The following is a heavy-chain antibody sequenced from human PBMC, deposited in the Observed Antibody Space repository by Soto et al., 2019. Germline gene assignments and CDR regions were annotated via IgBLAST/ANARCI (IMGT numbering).Heavy chain of an antibody. D-gene: IGHD3-16*01. CDR1: RGALSGYS. CDR3: ARDHGYVWGRHRNWLVL. V-gene: IGHV4-34*01. CDR2: INYSEDT. Sequence: SETLSLTCAVYRGALSGYSWNWIRQPPGKGLEWIGEINYSEDTNPTYNPSLKSRVTISADRTNNQLFLRLTSVTAADTAIYYCARDHGYVWGRHRNWLVLWGQGTPVTVSS. J-gene: IGHJ5*02.